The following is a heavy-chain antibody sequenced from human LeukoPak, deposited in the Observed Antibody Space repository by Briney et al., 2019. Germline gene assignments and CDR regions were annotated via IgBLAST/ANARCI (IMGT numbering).Heavy chain of an antibody. V-gene: IGHV3-72*01. D-gene: IGHD2/OR15-2a*01. CDR2: IRSKSKSYST. CDR3: ARVSCNSVDCRLEHFDL. J-gene: IGHJ2*01. CDR1: GFTFSTYA. Sequence: PGGSLRLSCAASGFTFSTYAMSWVRQAPGKGLEWVGRIRSKSKSYSTDYAASVKGRFTLSRDDLRSSFHLQMNSLKTDDTAVYYCARVSCNSVDCRLEHFDLWGRGTLVTVSS.